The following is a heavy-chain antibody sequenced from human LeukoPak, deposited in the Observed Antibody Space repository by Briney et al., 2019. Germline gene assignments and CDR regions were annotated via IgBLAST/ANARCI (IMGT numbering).Heavy chain of an antibody. CDR2: IYSGGST. Sequence: GGSLRLSCAASGFIFSSYEMSWVRQAPGKGLEWVSVIYSGGSTYYADSVKGRFTISRDNSKNTLYLQMNSLRAEDTAVYYCATGYSYDIWGQGTLVTVSS. D-gene: IGHD5-18*01. V-gene: IGHV3-53*01. J-gene: IGHJ4*02. CDR3: ATGYSYDI. CDR1: GFIFSSYE.